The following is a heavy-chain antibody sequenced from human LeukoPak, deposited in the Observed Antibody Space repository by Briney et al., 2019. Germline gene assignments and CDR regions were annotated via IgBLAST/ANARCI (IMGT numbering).Heavy chain of an antibody. J-gene: IGHJ4*02. CDR2: ISSSSSYI. CDR1: GFTFSSYS. CDR3: ARDSLSGYTFGGVIVIGGFDY. Sequence: SGGSLRLSCAASGFTFSSYSMNWVRQAPGKGLEWVSYISSSSSYIYYADSVKGRFTISRDNAKNSLYLQMNSLRAEDTAVYYCARDSLSGYTFGGVIVIGGFDYWGQGTLVTVSS. D-gene: IGHD3-16*02. V-gene: IGHV3-21*05.